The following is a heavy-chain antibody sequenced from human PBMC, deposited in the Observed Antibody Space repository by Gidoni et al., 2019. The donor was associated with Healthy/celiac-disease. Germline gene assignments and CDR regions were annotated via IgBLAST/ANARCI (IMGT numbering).Heavy chain of an antibody. Sequence: EVQLVESGGGLVKPGGSLRLSGAASGFTFSSYSMDWVRPAPGKGLEWVSSISSSSRYIYYAASVKGRFTISRDNAKNSLYLQMNSLRAEDTAVYYCASSGYCSGGSCYFTFPEVDYWGQGTLVTVSS. CDR3: ASSGYCSGGSCYFTFPEVDY. D-gene: IGHD2-15*01. CDR1: GFTFSSYS. V-gene: IGHV3-21*01. J-gene: IGHJ4*02. CDR2: ISSSSRYI.